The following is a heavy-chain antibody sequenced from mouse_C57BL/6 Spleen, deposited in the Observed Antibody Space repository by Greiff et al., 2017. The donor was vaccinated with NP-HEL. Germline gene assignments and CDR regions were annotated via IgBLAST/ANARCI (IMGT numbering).Heavy chain of an antibody. CDR1: GFSLTSYG. J-gene: IGHJ1*03. D-gene: IGHD1-1*01. Sequence: QVQLQQSGPGLVQPSQSLSITCTVSGFSLTSYGVHWVRQSPGKGLEWLGVIWRGGSTAYNAAFISRLGISKDNSKSQVYFKMNRLQADDTAMYYCDRKMDYGSSYEFDVWGTGTTVTVSA. CDR3: DRKMDYGSSYEFDV. V-gene: IGHV2-2*01. CDR2: IWRGGST.